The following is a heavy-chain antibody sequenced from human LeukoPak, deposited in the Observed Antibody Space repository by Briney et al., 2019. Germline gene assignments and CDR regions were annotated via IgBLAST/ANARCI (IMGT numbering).Heavy chain of an antibody. CDR3: ARPDAQYSSGLDGFEI. J-gene: IGHJ3*02. Sequence: GGSLRLSCAASGFTFSTYWMHWVRQAPGKGLVWVSRITSDGSRTTYADSVKGRFTISRDNAKNTLYLQMNSLRADDTAVYYCARPDAQYSSGLDGFEIWGQGTMVTVAS. CDR1: GFTFSTYW. CDR2: ITSDGSRT. V-gene: IGHV3-74*01. D-gene: IGHD6-19*01.